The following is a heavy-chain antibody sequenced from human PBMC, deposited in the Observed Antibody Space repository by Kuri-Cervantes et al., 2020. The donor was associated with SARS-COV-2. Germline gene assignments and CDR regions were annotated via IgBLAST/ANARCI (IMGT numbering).Heavy chain of an antibody. CDR3: AREGTSGPYFDF. J-gene: IGHJ4*02. CDR1: GYTFTTYG. D-gene: IGHD1-1*01. V-gene: IGHV1-18*04. CDR2: INPNSGYT. Sequence: ASVKVSCKASGYTFTTYGISWVRQAPGQGLEWMGWINPNSGYTNYAQRFQDRVTLTTDTTTSTAYMELRGRTSDDTAVYYCAREGTSGPYFDFWGQGTLVTVSS.